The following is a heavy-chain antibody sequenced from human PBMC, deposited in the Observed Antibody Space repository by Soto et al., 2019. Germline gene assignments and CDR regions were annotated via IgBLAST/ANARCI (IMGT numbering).Heavy chain of an antibody. CDR3: AKMEGMDPWAYSFDY. Sequence: EVQVLESGGGLVQPGGSLRLSCAATGFTFSDFAMSWVRQAPGKGLEWVSRIYGGGNGPHYADSVKGRVTISRDTSKNTLYLQMNRLRAEDTAVYYCAKMEGMDPWAYSFDYWGQGTLVTVSS. D-gene: IGHD2-2*03. V-gene: IGHV3-23*01. J-gene: IGHJ4*02. CDR2: IYGGGNGP. CDR1: GFTFSDFA.